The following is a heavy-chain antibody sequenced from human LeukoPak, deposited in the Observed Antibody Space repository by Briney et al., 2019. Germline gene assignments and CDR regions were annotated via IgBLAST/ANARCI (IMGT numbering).Heavy chain of an antibody. CDR3: ARVAPTRIVVVPAAIVFYGMDV. Sequence: GGSLRLSCAASGFTFSSYAMSWVRQAPGKGLEWVSAISGSGGSTYYADSVKGRFTISRDNSKNTLYLQMNSLRAEDTAVYYCARVAPTRIVVVPAAIVFYGMDVWGQGTTVTVSS. V-gene: IGHV3-23*01. J-gene: IGHJ6*02. D-gene: IGHD2-2*02. CDR2: ISGSGGST. CDR1: GFTFSSYA.